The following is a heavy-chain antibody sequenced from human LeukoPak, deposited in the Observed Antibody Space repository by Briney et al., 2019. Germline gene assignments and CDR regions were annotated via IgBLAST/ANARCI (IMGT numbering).Heavy chain of an antibody. CDR2: INPNSGGT. CDR1: GYTFTGYY. V-gene: IGHV1-2*02. CDR3: AREATNWNHVGFKLHPPFFDY. Sequence: VASVKVSCKASGYTFTGYYMHWVRQAPGQGLEWMGWINPNSGGTNYAQKFQGRVAMTRDTSISTAYMELSRLRSDDTAVYYCAREATNWNHVGFKLHPPFFDYWGQGTLVTVSS. D-gene: IGHD1-14*01. J-gene: IGHJ4*02.